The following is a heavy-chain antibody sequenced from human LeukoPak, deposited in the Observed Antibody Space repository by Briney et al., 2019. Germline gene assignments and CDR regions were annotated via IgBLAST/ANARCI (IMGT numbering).Heavy chain of an antibody. V-gene: IGHV3-9*01. CDR1: GFTFDDYA. D-gene: IGHD6-13*01. CDR2: ISWNSGSV. Sequence: GGSLRLSCAASGFTFDDYAMHWVRQAPGKGLEWVSGISWNSGSVGYADSVKGRFTISRDNAKNSLYLQMNSLRAEDTALYYCAKLVSSSWNPDAFDIWGQGTMVTVSS. CDR3: AKLVSSSWNPDAFDI. J-gene: IGHJ3*02.